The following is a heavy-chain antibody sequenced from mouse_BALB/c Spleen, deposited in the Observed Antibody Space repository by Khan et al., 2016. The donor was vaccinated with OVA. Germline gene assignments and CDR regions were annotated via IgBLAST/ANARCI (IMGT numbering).Heavy chain of an antibody. Sequence: EEQLQESGAGLVKPPQSLFLICTATGYSTISGYGWNWIRQFPGNKLEWMGYISYSGNTNYNPSLKSRISITRDTSKNQFFLQLNSVTTEDTATYYCARTARIEYWGQGTTLTVSS. J-gene: IGHJ2*01. CDR3: ARTARIEY. CDR2: ISYSGNT. V-gene: IGHV3-2*02. D-gene: IGHD1-2*01. CDR1: GYSTISGYG.